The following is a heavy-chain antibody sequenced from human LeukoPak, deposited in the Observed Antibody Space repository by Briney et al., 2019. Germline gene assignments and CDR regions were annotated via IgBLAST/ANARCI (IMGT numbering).Heavy chain of an antibody. CDR3: ARLPYTTSYYDC. CDR1: GFTFSSDW. D-gene: IGHD6-13*01. V-gene: IGHV3-7*04. CDR2: IKPDGSAE. Sequence: PGGSLRLSCAASGFTFSSDWMSWVRQAPGKGLEWVANIKPDGSAEYYVDSVKGRFTMSRDNAENSLYLQMNSLRAEDTAVYYCARLPYTTSYYDCWGQGALVTVSS. J-gene: IGHJ4*02.